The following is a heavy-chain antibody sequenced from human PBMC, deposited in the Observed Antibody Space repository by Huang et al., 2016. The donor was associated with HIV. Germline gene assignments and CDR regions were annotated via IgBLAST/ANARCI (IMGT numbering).Heavy chain of an antibody. CDR2: IIPSLDTV. Sequence: QVQLVQSGAEVKKPGSSVKVSCKASGGTFGCYDISWVRQAPGQGLAWMGGIIPSLDTVNYAQKFQGRVRITADASTSTAYMELTSLRSEDTAVYYCARDLTGTRAAAAGIRGDAFDVWGQGTLVTVSS. V-gene: IGHV1-69*13. D-gene: IGHD6-13*01. CDR1: GGTFGCYD. CDR3: ARDLTGTRAAAAGIRGDAFDV. J-gene: IGHJ3*01.